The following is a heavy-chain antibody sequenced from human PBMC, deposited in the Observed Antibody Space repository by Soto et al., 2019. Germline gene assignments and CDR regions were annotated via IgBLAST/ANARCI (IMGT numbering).Heavy chain of an antibody. J-gene: IGHJ6*02. CDR2: TRNKANSYTT. CDR1: GFTFSDHY. D-gene: IGHD6-13*01. V-gene: IGHV3-72*01. Sequence: GGSLRLSCAASGFTFSDHYMDWVRQAPGKGLEWVGRTRNKANSYTTEYAASVKGRFTISRDDSKNSLYLQMNSLKTEDTAVYYCARAPGIAAENGYYYGMDVWGQGTTVTVSS. CDR3: ARAPGIAAENGYYYGMDV.